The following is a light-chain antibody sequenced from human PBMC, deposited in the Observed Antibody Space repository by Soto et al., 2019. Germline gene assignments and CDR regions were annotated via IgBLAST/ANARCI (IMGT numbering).Light chain of an antibody. V-gene: IGLV1-51*01. CDR3: GAWDSSMSAYV. Sequence: QSVLTQPPSVSAAPGQKVTISCSGSSSNIGGNSVSWYQQLPGTAPKLLIYDDNKRPSGIPDRSSGSKSGTSATLGITGFQNGDEADYYCGAWDSSMSAYVFGTGTKVTVL. CDR1: SSNIGGNS. CDR2: DDN. J-gene: IGLJ1*01.